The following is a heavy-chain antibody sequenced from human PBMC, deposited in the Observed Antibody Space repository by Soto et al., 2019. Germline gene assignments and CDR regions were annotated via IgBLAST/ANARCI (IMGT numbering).Heavy chain of an antibody. Sequence: QVQLVQSGAEVKKPGASVKVSCKASGDTFSNYDIKWVRQATGQGLEWMGWMNPNSGNTGYAQKFQGRVTMTRNTSISTAYIELSSLSSEDTAVYYCARGRNGMDVWGQGTTVTVSS. V-gene: IGHV1-8*01. CDR1: GDTFSNYD. J-gene: IGHJ6*02. CDR3: ARGRNGMDV. CDR2: MNPNSGNT.